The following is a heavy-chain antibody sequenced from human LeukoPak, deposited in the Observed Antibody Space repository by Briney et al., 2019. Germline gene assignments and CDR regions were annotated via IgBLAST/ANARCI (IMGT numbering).Heavy chain of an antibody. D-gene: IGHD6-19*01. CDR2: IYTSGST. Sequence: SETLSLTCTVSGGSISSYYWSWIRQPAGKGLEWIERIYTSGSTNYNPSPKSRVTMSVDTSKNQFSLKLSSVTAADPAVYYFASQGLQGLVLEDQDCFDPWGQGTLVTVSS. J-gene: IGHJ5*02. CDR1: GGSISSYY. V-gene: IGHV4-4*07. CDR3: ASQGLQGLVLEDQDCFDP.